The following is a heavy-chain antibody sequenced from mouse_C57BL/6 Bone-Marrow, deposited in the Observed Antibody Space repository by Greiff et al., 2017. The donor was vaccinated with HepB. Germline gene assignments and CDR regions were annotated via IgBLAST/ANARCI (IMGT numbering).Heavy chain of an antibody. J-gene: IGHJ3*01. CDR3: ARGYRLAY. CDR2: ISSGGSYT. V-gene: IGHV5-6*01. D-gene: IGHD2-2*01. Sequence: DVQLVESGGDLVKPGGSLKLSCAASGFTFSSYGMSWVRQTPDKRLEWVATISSGGSYTYYPDSVKGRFTISRDNAKNTLYLQMSSLKSEDTAMYYCARGYRLAYWGQGTLVTVSA. CDR1: GFTFSSYG.